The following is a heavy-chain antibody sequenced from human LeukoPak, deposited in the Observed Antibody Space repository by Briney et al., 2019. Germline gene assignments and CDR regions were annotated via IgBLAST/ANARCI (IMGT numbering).Heavy chain of an antibody. CDR3: ASDSAAMTGIGYDY. V-gene: IGHV1-2*02. CDR1: GYTFTDHY. J-gene: IGHJ4*02. D-gene: IGHD6-19*01. Sequence: ASVKVSFKASGYTFTDHYVHWVRQAPGQGLEWMGWINPDSGDTSYAQKFQGRVTMTRDTSISTAYMELNRLRSDDTAVYYCASDSAAMTGIGYDYWGQGTLVTVSS. CDR2: INPDSGDT.